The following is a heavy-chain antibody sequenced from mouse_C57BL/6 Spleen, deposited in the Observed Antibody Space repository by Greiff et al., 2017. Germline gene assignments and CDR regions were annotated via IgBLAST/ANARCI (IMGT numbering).Heavy chain of an antibody. D-gene: IGHD2-2*01. Sequence: QVQLKESGPGLVAPSQSLSITCTVSGFSLTSYGVHWVRQPPGKGLEWLVVICSDGSTTYNSALKSRLSISKDNSKSQVFLKMNSLRTDTTAEYYGARQGGYDVGTWFAYWGQGTLVTVSA. CDR3: ARQGGYDVGTWFAY. CDR1: GFSLTSYG. J-gene: IGHJ3*01. V-gene: IGHV2-6-1*01. CDR2: ICSDGST.